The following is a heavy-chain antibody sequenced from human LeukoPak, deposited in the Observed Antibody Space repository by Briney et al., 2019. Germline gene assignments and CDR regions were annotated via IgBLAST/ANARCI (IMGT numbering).Heavy chain of an antibody. CDR2: INPSGGST. CDR1: GYTFTSYY. J-gene: IGHJ6*03. D-gene: IGHD3-10*01. CDR3: AKGPSITMIRGGQWYYYMDV. Sequence: AASVKVSCEASGYTFTSYYIHWVRQAPGQGLEWMGLINPSGGSTNYAQKFQGRVTMTRDTSTSTVYMELSSLRSEDTAVYYCAKGPSITMIRGGQWYYYMDVWGKGTTVTISS. V-gene: IGHV1-46*01.